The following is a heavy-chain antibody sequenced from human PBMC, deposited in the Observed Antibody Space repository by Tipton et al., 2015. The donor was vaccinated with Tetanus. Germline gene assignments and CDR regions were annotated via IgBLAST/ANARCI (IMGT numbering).Heavy chain of an antibody. V-gene: IGHV4-61*01. CDR1: GGSISSTSYY. CDR3: ARDERYGDYAY. D-gene: IGHD4-17*01. Sequence: TLSLTCTVSGGSISSTSYYWAWIRQPPGKGLEWIGYTYYSGSTGYNPSLKSRVTISIDSSKNQFSLKLTSVTAADTAVYYCARDERYGDYAYWGQGALVTVSS. CDR2: TYYSGST. J-gene: IGHJ4*02.